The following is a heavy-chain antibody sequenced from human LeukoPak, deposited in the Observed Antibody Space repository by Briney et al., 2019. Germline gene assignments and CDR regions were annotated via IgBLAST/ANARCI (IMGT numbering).Heavy chain of an antibody. CDR1: GFSFSFYW. V-gene: IGHV3-74*01. Sequence: GGSLRLSCAASGFSFSFYWMHWVRQAPGKGPVWVSRIKTDGSIADYADSVKGRFTISRDNSKSTLYIQMNSLRAEDTAVYYCARAKPKNMVRGLIMRRESRYYFDYWGQGTLVTVSS. CDR3: ARAKPKNMVRGLIMRRESRYYFDY. D-gene: IGHD3-10*01. J-gene: IGHJ4*02. CDR2: IKTDGSIA.